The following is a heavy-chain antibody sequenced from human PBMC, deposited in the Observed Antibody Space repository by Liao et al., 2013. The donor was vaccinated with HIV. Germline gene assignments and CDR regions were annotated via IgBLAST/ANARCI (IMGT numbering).Heavy chain of an antibody. CDR1: GGSFSGYY. J-gene: IGHJ4*02. D-gene: IGHD3-16*02. Sequence: QVQLQQWGAGLLKPSETLSLTCAVYGGSFSGYYWSWIRQPPGKGLEWIGEINHSGSTNYNPSLKSRVTISVDTSKNQFSLKLRSVTAADTALYYCARPLRLGELSPLDYWGQGTLVTVSS. CDR3: ARPLRLGELSPLDY. CDR2: INHSGST. V-gene: IGHV4-34*01.